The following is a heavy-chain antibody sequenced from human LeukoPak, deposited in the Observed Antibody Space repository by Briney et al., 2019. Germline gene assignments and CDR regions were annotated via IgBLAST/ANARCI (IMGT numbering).Heavy chain of an antibody. V-gene: IGHV1-2*06. CDR2: INPFSGAT. CDR3: AITYVNNAFDI. Sequence: ASVKVSCKASGYTFINYYIHWVRQAPGQGLEWMGRINPFSGATNSAQKFQSRVTMTRDTSITTAYMDLGSLRSEDTAVYYCAITYVNNAFDIWGQGTMVTVSS. D-gene: IGHD3-10*02. CDR1: GYTFINYY. J-gene: IGHJ3*02.